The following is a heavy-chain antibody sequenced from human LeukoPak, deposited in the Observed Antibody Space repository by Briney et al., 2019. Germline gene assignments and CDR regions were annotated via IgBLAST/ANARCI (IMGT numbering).Heavy chain of an antibody. Sequence: GGPLRLSCAASGFTFSTYSMNWVRQAPGKGLEWVSYISGSGSSIYYADSVKGRFTISRDNAKNSLYLQMNSLRAEDTAVYYCAREFVDSSFDFWGQGTLVTVSS. V-gene: IGHV3-48*01. J-gene: IGHJ4*02. D-gene: IGHD3-22*01. CDR2: ISGSGSSI. CDR1: GFTFSTYS. CDR3: AREFVDSSFDF.